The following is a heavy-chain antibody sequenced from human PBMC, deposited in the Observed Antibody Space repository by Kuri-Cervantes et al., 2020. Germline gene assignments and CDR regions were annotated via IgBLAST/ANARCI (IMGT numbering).Heavy chain of an antibody. Sequence: GSLRLSCAVYGGSFSGYYWSWIRQPPGKGLEWIGYIYYSGSTNYNPSLKSRVTISVDTSKNQFSLKLSSVTAADTAVYYCARGSSWYRDWFDPWGQGTLVTVSS. CDR2: IYYSGST. CDR3: ARGSSWYRDWFDP. V-gene: IGHV4-34*01. CDR1: GGSFSGYY. D-gene: IGHD6-13*01. J-gene: IGHJ5*02.